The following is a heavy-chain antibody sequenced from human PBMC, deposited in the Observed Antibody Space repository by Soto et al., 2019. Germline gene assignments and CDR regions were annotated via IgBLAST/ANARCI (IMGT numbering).Heavy chain of an antibody. CDR2: ISAGGDST. J-gene: IGHJ4*02. Sequence: EVKVLESGGGLVQPGGSLRLSCATSGFTFSLYPMNWVRQAPGKGLEWVSGISAGGDSTYYADSVKGRFTLFRDNSKNSVDLRMNSPRVENTARYYCARRVWGQGTLVTVSS. CDR1: GFTFSLYP. CDR3: ARRV. V-gene: IGHV3-23*01.